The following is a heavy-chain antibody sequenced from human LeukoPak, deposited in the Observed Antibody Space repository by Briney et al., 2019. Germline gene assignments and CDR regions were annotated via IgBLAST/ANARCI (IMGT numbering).Heavy chain of an antibody. V-gene: IGHV3-30*18. CDR2: ISHDGSNQ. CDR3: AKVRTTLVVVSYFDD. J-gene: IGHJ4*02. D-gene: IGHD3-22*01. CDR1: GFRFDTYD. Sequence: GGSLRLSCAASGFRFDTYDMVWVRQAPGKGLEWVAVISHDGSNQYYADSVKGRFTISRDDSKNTLYLQMNSLRAEDTAVYYCAKVRTTLVVVSYFDDWGQGTLVTVSS.